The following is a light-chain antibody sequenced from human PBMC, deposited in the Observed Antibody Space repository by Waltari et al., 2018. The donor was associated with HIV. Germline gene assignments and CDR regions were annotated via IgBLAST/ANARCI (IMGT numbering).Light chain of an antibody. V-gene: IGLV2-23*02. J-gene: IGLJ1*01. CDR2: EVT. Sequence: QSALTQPASVSGSPGQSITISCTGTSSDVGSYNLVSWYQQHPGKAPKLMIYEVTKRPSGVSNRFSGSKSGNTASLTISGLQAEDEADYYCCSYAGSSTLVFGTGTKVTVL. CDR1: SSDVGSYNL. CDR3: CSYAGSSTLV.